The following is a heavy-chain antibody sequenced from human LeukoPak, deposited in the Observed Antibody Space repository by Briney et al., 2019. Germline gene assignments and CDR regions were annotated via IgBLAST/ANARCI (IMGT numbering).Heavy chain of an antibody. J-gene: IGHJ4*02. D-gene: IGHD2-15*01. CDR3: ARTHCSGGSCYVDY. Sequence: SETLSLTCTVSGGSISSYYWSWIRQPAGKGLEWIGRIYTSGSTNYNPSLKSRVTMSVDTSKNQFSLKLSSVTAADTAVYYCARTHCSGGSCYVDYWGQGTLVTVSS. CDR2: IYTSGST. CDR1: GGSISSYY. V-gene: IGHV4-4*07.